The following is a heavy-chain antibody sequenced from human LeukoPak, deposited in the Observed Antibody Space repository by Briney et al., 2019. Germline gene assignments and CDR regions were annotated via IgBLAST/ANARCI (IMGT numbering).Heavy chain of an antibody. CDR2: INPNSGGT. V-gene: IGHV1-2*02. D-gene: IGHD1-26*01. CDR3: ARELVGATFDY. Sequence: APVKVSCKASGNTFTGDYMHWVRQAPGQGLECGGWINPNSGGTNYAQKFQGRVTMTRDTSISTAYMQLSRLRSDDTAVYYCARELVGATFDYWGQGTLVTVSS. CDR1: GNTFTGDY. J-gene: IGHJ4*02.